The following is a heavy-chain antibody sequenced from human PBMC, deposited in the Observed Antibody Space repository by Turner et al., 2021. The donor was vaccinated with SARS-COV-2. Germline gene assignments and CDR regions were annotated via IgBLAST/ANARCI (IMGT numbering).Heavy chain of an antibody. CDR2: IKQDGSEK. CDR1: GFTFSSYW. J-gene: IGHJ6*02. Sequence: EVQLVESGGGLVQPGGSLRLSCAASGFTFSSYWMNWVRQDPGKGLEWVANIKQDGSEKYYVDSVKGRFTISRDNAKNSLYLQMNSLRAEDTAVYYCAREESGSFGAYGMDVWGQGTTVTVSS. D-gene: IGHD2-15*01. V-gene: IGHV3-7*03. CDR3: AREESGSFGAYGMDV.